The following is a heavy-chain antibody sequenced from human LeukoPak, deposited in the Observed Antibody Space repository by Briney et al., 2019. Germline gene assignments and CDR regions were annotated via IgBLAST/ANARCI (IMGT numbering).Heavy chain of an antibody. CDR3: AREGEKKYQLLFGPQVVDY. CDR1: GFTFSNYC. V-gene: IGHV3-30*02. J-gene: IGHJ4*02. D-gene: IGHD2-2*01. CDR2: IRYDGDNT. Sequence: GGSLRLSCAASGFTFSNYCMHWVRQAPGKGLEWVAYIRYDGDNTYYSDSVKGRFTISRDNAKNSLYLQMNSLRAEDTSVYYCAREGEKKYQLLFGPQVVDYWCQGTLVTVSS.